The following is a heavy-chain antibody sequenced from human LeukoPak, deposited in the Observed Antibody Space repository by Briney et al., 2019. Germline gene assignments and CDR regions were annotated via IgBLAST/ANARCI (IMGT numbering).Heavy chain of an antibody. J-gene: IGHJ4*02. Sequence: PSETLSLTCTVSGGSISSYYWSWIRQPPGKGLEWIGYIYYSWSTNYNPSLKSRVTISVDTSKNQFSLKLTSVTAADTAVYYCARGVPEYYDFWSGYFYYFDYWGQGTLVTVSS. CDR1: GGSISSYY. D-gene: IGHD3-3*01. CDR3: ARGVPEYYDFWSGYFYYFDY. V-gene: IGHV4-59*01. CDR2: IYYSWST.